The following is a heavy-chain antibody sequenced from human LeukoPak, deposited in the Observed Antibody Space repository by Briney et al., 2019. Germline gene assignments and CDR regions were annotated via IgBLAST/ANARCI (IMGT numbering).Heavy chain of an antibody. CDR2: IKQDGSEK. Sequence: GGSLRLSCAASGFTFSSYWMSWVRQAPGKGLEWVANIKQDGSEKYYVDSVEGRFTISRDNAKNSLYLQMNSLRAEDTAVYYCARYGGDSYYYYYMDVWGKGTTVTVSS. V-gene: IGHV3-7*01. J-gene: IGHJ6*03. CDR3: ARYGGDSYYYYYMDV. CDR1: GFTFSSYW. D-gene: IGHD2-21*02.